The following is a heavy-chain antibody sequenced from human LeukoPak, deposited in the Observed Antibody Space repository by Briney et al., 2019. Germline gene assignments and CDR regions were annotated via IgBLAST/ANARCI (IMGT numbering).Heavy chain of an antibody. D-gene: IGHD3-22*01. Sequence: SETLSLTCTVSGGSVTSSGYYWSWARQPPGKGLEYIGYIYHSGSTNYNPSLKSRVTISVDTSKNQFSLKLRSVTAADTAVYYCARDSASTGYMNAFDIWGQGTMVTVSS. CDR3: ARDSASTGYMNAFDI. V-gene: IGHV4-61*08. CDR2: IYHSGST. CDR1: GGSVTSSGYY. J-gene: IGHJ3*02.